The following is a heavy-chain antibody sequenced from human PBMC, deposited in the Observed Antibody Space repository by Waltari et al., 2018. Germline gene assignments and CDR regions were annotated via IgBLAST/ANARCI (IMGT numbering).Heavy chain of an antibody. CDR1: GFTFSSYE. CDR3: AREGLGTRFDY. V-gene: IGHV3-48*03. Sequence: EVQLVESGGGLVQPGGSLRLSCAASGFTFSSYEMSWVRQAPGKGLGWVSYISSSGSTIYYADSVKGRFTISRDNAKNSLYLQMNSLRAEDTGVYYCAREGLGTRFDYWGQGTLVTVSS. D-gene: IGHD5-12*01. J-gene: IGHJ4*02. CDR2: ISSSGSTI.